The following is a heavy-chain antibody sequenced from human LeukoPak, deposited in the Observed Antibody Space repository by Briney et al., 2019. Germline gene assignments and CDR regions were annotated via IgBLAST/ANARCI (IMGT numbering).Heavy chain of an antibody. CDR3: TRREAVAGKHYFDY. Sequence: GGSLRLSCAASGFTFDDYAMHWVRQAPGKGLEWVSGISWNSDNTAYAESVKGRFTISRDNAKKSLYLHMNSLRGEDTALYYCTRREAVAGKHYFDYWGRGALVTVSS. D-gene: IGHD6-19*01. CDR2: ISWNSDNT. J-gene: IGHJ4*02. CDR1: GFTFDDYA. V-gene: IGHV3-9*01.